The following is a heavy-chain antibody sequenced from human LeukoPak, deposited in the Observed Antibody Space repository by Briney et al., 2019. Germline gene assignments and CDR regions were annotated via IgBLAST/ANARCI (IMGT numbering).Heavy chain of an antibody. J-gene: IGHJ1*01. CDR2: ISGSGGST. D-gene: IGHD2-15*01. Sequence: GGSLRLSCAASGFTFSSYAMSWVRQAPGKGLEWVSAISGSGGSTYYADSVKGRFTISRDNSKNTLYLQMNSLRAEDTAVYYCAKDSPYGDIVVVVAATGYFQHWGQGTLVTVSS. CDR3: AKDSPYGDIVVVVAATGYFQH. CDR1: GFTFSSYA. V-gene: IGHV3-23*01.